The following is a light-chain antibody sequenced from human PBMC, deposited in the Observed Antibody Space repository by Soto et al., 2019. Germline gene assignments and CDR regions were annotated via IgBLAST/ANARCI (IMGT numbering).Light chain of an antibody. Sequence: DIVMTQSPDSLAVSLGERATINCKSSQSVXXXXXXXXXXAWYQQKPGQPPKLLIYGASTRESGVPDRFSGXXSXTXXXXXXXXXXAXDVXVYYCQXXLGDPPRTFGQGTKVAIK. CDR2: GAS. J-gene: IGKJ1*01. V-gene: IGKV4-1*01. CDR1: QSVXXXXXXXXX. CDR3: QXXLGDPPRT.